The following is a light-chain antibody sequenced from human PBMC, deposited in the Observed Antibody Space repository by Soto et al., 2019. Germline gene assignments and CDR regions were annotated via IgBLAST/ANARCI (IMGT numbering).Light chain of an antibody. CDR2: LNSDGSH. CDR3: QTWGTGIRV. J-gene: IGLJ2*01. V-gene: IGLV4-69*01. Sequence: QTVVTQSPSASASLGASVKLTCTLSSGHSSYAIAWHQQQPEKGPRYLMKLNSDGSHSKGDGIPHRFSGSSSGAERYLTISSLQSEDEADYYCQTWGTGIRVFGGGTKVTVL. CDR1: SGHSSYA.